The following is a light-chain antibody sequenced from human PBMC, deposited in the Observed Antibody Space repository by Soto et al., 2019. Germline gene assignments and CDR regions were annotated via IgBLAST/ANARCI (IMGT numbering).Light chain of an antibody. J-gene: IGKJ1*01. CDR3: QQYNSYSPWT. V-gene: IGKV1-5*02. Sequence: DIQMTQSPSSLSASVGDRVTIICRASQSVSTRLAWYQQKPGKAPKLLIYAASSLESGVPSRFSGSGSGTEFTLTISSLQPDDFATYYCQQYNSYSPWTFGQGTKVDIK. CDR2: AAS. CDR1: QSVSTR.